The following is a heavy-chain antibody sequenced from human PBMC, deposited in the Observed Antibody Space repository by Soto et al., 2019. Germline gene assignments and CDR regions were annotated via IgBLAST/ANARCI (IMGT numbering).Heavy chain of an antibody. D-gene: IGHD6-6*01. Sequence: QVQLVQSGAEVKKPGSSVKVSCKASGGIFSSYAISWLRQAPGQGLEWMGAVIPILGQAYYAQDLQDRVSITADASTRTTYMELSSLRSEDTAVYFCARVGGIGAPPGTDYWGQGTLVTVSS. V-gene: IGHV1-69*01. J-gene: IGHJ4*02. CDR3: ARVGGIGAPPGTDY. CDR2: VIPILGQA. CDR1: GGIFSSYA.